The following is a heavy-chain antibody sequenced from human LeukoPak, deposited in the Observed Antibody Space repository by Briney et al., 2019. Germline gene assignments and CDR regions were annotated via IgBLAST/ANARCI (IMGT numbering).Heavy chain of an antibody. CDR3: AILTYYGRNDAFDI. J-gene: IGHJ3*02. D-gene: IGHD3-10*01. CDR1: GFTFSSYW. CDR2: INSDGSST. V-gene: IGHV3-74*01. Sequence: GGSLRLSCAASGFTFSSYWMHWVRQAPGKGLVWVSRINSDGSSTSYADSVKGRFTISRDNAKNTLYLQMNSLRAEDTAVYYCAILTYYGRNDAFDIWGQGTMVTVSS.